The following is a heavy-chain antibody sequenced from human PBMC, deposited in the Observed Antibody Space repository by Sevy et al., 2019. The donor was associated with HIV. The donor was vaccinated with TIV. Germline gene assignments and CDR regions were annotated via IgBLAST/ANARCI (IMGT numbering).Heavy chain of an antibody. Sequence: GGSLRLSCAASGFTFNTYGMHWVRQAPGKGLEWVAVISYDESSAYYADSVKGRFTISRDNSKNTLYLQMNSLRAEDTAVYYCAREAQGYDFWSGYYLGAFDIWGQGTMVTVSS. CDR1: GFTFNTYG. D-gene: IGHD3-3*01. V-gene: IGHV3-30*03. J-gene: IGHJ3*02. CDR3: AREAQGYDFWSGYYLGAFDI. CDR2: ISYDESSA.